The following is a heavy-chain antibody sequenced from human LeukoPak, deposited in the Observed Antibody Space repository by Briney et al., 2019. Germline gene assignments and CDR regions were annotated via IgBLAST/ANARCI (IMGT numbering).Heavy chain of an antibody. CDR1: GDTFNNFH. CDR2: IMPTIGTA. V-gene: IGHV1-69*05. Sequence: ASVKVSCKVSGDTFNNFHITWVRQAPGQGLEWMGGIMPTIGTANYAQTFQGRLTITTDESTTTVYMELRSLRSDDTAVYYCARGVVVPAARGWFDPWGQGTLVTVSS. D-gene: IGHD2-2*01. CDR3: ARGVVVPAARGWFDP. J-gene: IGHJ5*02.